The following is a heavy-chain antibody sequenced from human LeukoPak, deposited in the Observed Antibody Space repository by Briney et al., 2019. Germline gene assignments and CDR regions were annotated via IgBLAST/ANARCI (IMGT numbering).Heavy chain of an antibody. D-gene: IGHD7-27*01. Sequence: PGGSLRLSCAASGFTFSTYEMNWVRQAPGKGLEWVSYISSGGSIKYYAESVKGRFTISGDSSKNSLYLQMNSLRAEDTAVYYCAIEGEQGNFDAFDIWGQGTLVTVSS. V-gene: IGHV3-48*03. J-gene: IGHJ3*02. CDR2: ISSGGSIK. CDR1: GFTFSTYE. CDR3: AIEGEQGNFDAFDI.